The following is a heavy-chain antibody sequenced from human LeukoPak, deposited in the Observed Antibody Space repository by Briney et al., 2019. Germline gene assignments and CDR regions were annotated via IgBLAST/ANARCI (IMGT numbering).Heavy chain of an antibody. J-gene: IGHJ4*02. CDR2: IYSGGNT. CDR3: ARDGAAAVPR. CDR1: GFNVSNNY. V-gene: IGHV3-53*01. Sequence: GGSLRLSCAASGFNVSNNYMRWVRQAPGKGLEWVSLIYSGGNTHYANSVKGRFTISRDNSKNMLYLQMNNLRAEDTAVYYCARDGAAAVPRWGQGTLVTVSS. D-gene: IGHD6-13*01.